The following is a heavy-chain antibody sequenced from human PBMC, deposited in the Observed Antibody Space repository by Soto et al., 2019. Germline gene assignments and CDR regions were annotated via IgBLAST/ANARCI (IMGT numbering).Heavy chain of an antibody. CDR3: SKDRRGGRAVLDS. V-gene: IGHV3-30*18. CDR2: ISYDGSSK. D-gene: IGHD2-8*01. J-gene: IGHJ4*02. CDR1: GFSFSNYG. Sequence: GSLRLSCAASGFSFSNYGMHWVRQAPGKGLEWVAVISYDGSSKYHADSVKGRFTISRDNSKNTLHLQMNSLRAEDTAVYYCSKDRRGGRAVLDSWGQGTPVTVSS.